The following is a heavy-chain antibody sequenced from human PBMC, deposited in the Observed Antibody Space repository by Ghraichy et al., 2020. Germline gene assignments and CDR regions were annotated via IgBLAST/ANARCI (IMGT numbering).Heavy chain of an antibody. CDR3: ARGREDDDWGGYAPPAAFDF. CDR1: GGSFSGYY. CDR2: INYSGTS. D-gene: IGHD3-3*01. Sequence: SETLSLTCAVSGGSFSGYYWAWIRQSPGKGLEWIGKINYSGTSNYNPSLKNRVSISVDASKSHFSLNLKYLTAADTAVYYCARGREDDDWGGYAPPAAFDFWGQGTLVTVS. V-gene: IGHV4-34*01. J-gene: IGHJ4*02.